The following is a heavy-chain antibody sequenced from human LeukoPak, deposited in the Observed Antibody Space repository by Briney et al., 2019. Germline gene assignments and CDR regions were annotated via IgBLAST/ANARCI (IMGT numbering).Heavy chain of an antibody. CDR2: ITSGSSYI. D-gene: IGHD7-27*01. CDR3: ATYWGHRFDP. V-gene: IGHV3-21*01. J-gene: IGHJ5*02. CDR1: GFTFSSYN. Sequence: GGSLRLSCAASGFTFSSYNMNWVRQAPGKGLEWVSSITSGSSYIYYADSVKGRFTISRDNAKNSLYLQMNSLRAEDTAVYYCATYWGHRFDPWGQGTLVTVSS.